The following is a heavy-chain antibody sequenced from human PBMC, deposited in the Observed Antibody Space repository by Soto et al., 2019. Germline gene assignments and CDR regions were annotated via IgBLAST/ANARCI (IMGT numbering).Heavy chain of an antibody. J-gene: IGHJ6*02. D-gene: IGHD3-22*01. CDR1: GGSISSSSYY. CDR2: IYYSGST. CDR3: ARLHYYDSSGYYSYYYYYGMDV. Sequence: QLQLQESGPGLVKPSETLSLTCTVSGGSISSSSYYWGWIRQPPGKGLEWIGSIYYSGSTYYNPSLKSRVTISVDTSKNQFSLKLSSVTAADTAVYYCARLHYYDSSGYYSYYYYYGMDVWGQGTTVTVS. V-gene: IGHV4-39*01.